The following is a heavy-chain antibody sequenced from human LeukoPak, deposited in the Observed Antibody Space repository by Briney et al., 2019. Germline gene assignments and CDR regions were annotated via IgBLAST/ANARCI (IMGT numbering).Heavy chain of an antibody. CDR1: GGTFSSYA. CDR2: INPSGGST. CDR3: ARSRLRFDY. J-gene: IGHJ4*02. Sequence: ASVKVSCKASGGTFSSYAISWVRQAPGQGLEWMGIINPSGGSTSYAQKFQGRVTMTRDTSTSTVYMELSSLRSEDTAVYYCARSRLRFDYWGQGTLVTVSS. V-gene: IGHV1-46*01. D-gene: IGHD5-12*01.